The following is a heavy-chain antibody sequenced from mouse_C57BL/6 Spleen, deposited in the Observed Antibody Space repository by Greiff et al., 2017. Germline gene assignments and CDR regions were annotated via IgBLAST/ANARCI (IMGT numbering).Heavy chain of an antibody. V-gene: IGHV1-82*01. CDR3: ARSAYYGMDY. CDR1: GYAFSSSW. CDR2: IYPGDGDT. Sequence: QVQLQQSGPELVKPGASVKISCKASGYAFSSSWMNWVKQRPGKGLEWIGRIYPGDGDTNYNGKFKGKGTLTADKSSSTAYMQLSSLTSEDSAVYFCARSAYYGMDYWGQGTSVTVSS. J-gene: IGHJ4*01.